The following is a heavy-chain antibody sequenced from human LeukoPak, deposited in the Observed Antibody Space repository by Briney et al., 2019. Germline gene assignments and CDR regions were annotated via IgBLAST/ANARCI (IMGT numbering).Heavy chain of an antibody. D-gene: IGHD4-17*01. J-gene: IGHJ3*01. CDR1: GITFSSYA. CDR3: AKDPNGDYIGAFDF. V-gene: IGHV3-23*01. CDR2: IAGSGGGT. Sequence: GGSLRLSCAASGITFSSYAMIWVRQAPDKGLEWVAAIAGSGGGTYYGDSAKGRFTISRDNSKNTLYLQMNSLRAEDTAVYYCAKDPNGDYIGAFDFWGQGTMVTVSS.